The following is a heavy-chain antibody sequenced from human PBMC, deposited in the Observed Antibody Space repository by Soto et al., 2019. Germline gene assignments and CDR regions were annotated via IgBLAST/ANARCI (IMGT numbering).Heavy chain of an antibody. Sequence: QVQLVQYGAKVKKPGYSAKVSCKASGGHFSIFGFSRGRQAPRQGPEWIGGIIPILTTPNYAQKFQGRVTIVADESTTTVYMELRSLKFEDTAVYYCATSVGIAPTGEDGMGGWGEGTSVTVSS. D-gene: IGHD7-27*01. CDR2: IIPILTTP. CDR3: ATSVGIAPTGEDGMGG. J-gene: IGHJ6*04. CDR1: GGHFSIFG. V-gene: IGHV1-69*01.